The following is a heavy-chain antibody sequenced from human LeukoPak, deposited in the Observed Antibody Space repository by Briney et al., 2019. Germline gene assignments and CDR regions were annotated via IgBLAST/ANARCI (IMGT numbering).Heavy chain of an antibody. D-gene: IGHD1-1*01. CDR1: GGTFSSYA. CDR2: IIPIFGTA. CDR3: ARDTPANWNDGIY. V-gene: IGHV1-69*13. Sequence: SVKVSCKASGGTFSSYAISWVRQAPGQGLEWMGGIIPIFGTANYAQKFQGRVTITADESTSTAYMELSSLRSEDTAVYYCARDTPANWNDGIYWGQGTLVIVSS. J-gene: IGHJ4*02.